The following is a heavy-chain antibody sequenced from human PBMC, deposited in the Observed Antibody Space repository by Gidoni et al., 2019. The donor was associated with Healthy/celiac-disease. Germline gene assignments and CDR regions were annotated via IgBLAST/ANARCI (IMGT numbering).Heavy chain of an antibody. CDR1: GFTFDAYG. CDR3: ARGPIFGVGLYYFDY. V-gene: IGHV3-20*04. CDR2: INWNGGST. D-gene: IGHD3-3*01. Sequence: EVQLVESGGGVVRPGWSLSLSWAASGFTFDAYGMSWVRQAPGKGLEWVSGINWNGGSTGYADSVKGRFTISRDNAKNSLYLQMNSLRAEDTALYYCARGPIFGVGLYYFDYWGQGTLVTVSS. J-gene: IGHJ4*02.